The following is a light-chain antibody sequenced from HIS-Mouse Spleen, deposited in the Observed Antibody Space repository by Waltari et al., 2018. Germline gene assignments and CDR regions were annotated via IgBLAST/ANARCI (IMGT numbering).Light chain of an antibody. CDR3: QSYDSSNWV. J-gene: IGLJ3*02. CDR1: SGSIASNY. V-gene: IGLV6-57*02. CDR2: EDN. Sequence: NFMLTQPHSVSESPGKTVTISCTGSSGSIASNYVQWYQQRPGSAPTTVIYEDNQRPSAVPDRFSGSIDSSSNSASLTISGLKTEGEADYYCQSYDSSNWVFGGGTKPTVL.